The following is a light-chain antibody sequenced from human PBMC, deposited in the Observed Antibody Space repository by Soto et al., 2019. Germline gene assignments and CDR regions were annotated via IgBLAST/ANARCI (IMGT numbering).Light chain of an antibody. CDR3: QTWGTGIHYV. Sequence: QSVLTKSPSASASLGAWVKLTCTLSSEHSSYAIALHQQQPEKGPRYLMKLNSDGSHSKGDGIPDRFSGSSSGAERYLTISSLQSDDEPDYYCQTWGTGIHYVFGTGTKVTVL. CDR2: LNSDGSH. V-gene: IGLV4-69*01. J-gene: IGLJ1*01. CDR1: SEHSSYA.